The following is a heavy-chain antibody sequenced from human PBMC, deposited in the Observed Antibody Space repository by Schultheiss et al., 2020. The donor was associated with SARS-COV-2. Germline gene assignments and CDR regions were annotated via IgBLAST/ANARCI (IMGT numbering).Heavy chain of an antibody. CDR1: GGSFSGYY. D-gene: IGHD3-22*01. V-gene: IGHV4-34*01. CDR3: ARDRYDSSGYYPTRYYFDY. Sequence: SETLSLTCAVYGGSFSGYYWSWIRQPPGKALEWIGSIYYSGSTYYNPSLKSRVTISVDTSKNQFSLKLSSVTAADTAVYYCARDRYDSSGYYPTRYYFDYWGQGTLVTVSS. J-gene: IGHJ4*02. CDR2: IYYSGST.